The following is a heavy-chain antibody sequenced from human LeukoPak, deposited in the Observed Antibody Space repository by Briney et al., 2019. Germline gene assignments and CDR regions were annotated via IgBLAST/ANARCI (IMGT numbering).Heavy chain of an antibody. CDR2: ISGSGSST. Sequence: PGGSLRLSCAASEFTFSNYAMSWVRQAPGKGLEWVSVISGSGSSTYYADSVKGRSAISRDNSKNMLYVQMNSLRAEDSAVYYCAKGAEDYVWGSIGFWGQGILVTVSS. CDR3: AKGAEDYVWGSIGF. CDR1: EFTFSNYA. J-gene: IGHJ4*02. V-gene: IGHV3-23*01. D-gene: IGHD3-16*01.